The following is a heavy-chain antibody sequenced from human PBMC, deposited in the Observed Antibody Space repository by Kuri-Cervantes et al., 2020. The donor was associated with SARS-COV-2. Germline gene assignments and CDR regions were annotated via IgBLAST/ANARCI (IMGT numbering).Heavy chain of an antibody. CDR2: INTNTGSP. V-gene: IGHV7-4-1*02. CDR1: GYTFTSYA. CDR3: ARADGSGWYYFDY. J-gene: IGHJ4*02. D-gene: IGHD6-19*01. Sequence: ASVKVSCKTSGYTFTSYAINWVRQAPGQGLEWMGWINTNTGSPTYGQGFTGRFVFSLDTSVSTAYLEISSLGAEDTAVYYCARADGSGWYYFDYWGQGVLVTVSS.